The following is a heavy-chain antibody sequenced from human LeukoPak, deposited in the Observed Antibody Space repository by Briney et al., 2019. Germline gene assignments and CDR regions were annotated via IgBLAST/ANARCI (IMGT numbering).Heavy chain of an antibody. Sequence: PGGSLRLSCAASGFTFSTNGMHWVRQAPGKGLDWVAVISYDGSNTYYADSVKGRFTITRDNSKNTLYLQMNSLRAEDTVVYYCARDRVGATTNFDYWGQGTLVTVSS. CDR3: ARDRVGATTNFDY. CDR1: GFTFSTNG. D-gene: IGHD1-26*01. V-gene: IGHV3-30*03. CDR2: ISYDGSNT. J-gene: IGHJ4*02.